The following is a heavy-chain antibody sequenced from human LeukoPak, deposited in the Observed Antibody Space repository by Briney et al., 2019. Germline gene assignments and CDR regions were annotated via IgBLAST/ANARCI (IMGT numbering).Heavy chain of an antibody. J-gene: IGHJ6*03. CDR2: IYSGGHT. Sequence: GGPLRLSCAASGFIVSSNYMNWVRQAPGKGLEWVSVIYSGGHTYYTDSVKGRFTISRDISNNTLYLHMNSLRPDDTAVYYCARSTRDGYNHYHYYYMDVWGKGTTVTVSS. V-gene: IGHV3-53*01. D-gene: IGHD5-24*01. CDR1: GFIVSSNY. CDR3: ARSTRDGYNHYHYYYMDV.